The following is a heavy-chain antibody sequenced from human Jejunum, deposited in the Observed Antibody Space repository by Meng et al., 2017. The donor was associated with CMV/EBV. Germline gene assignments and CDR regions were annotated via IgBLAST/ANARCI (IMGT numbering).Heavy chain of an antibody. CDR1: DSVSRDSVG. V-gene: IGHV6-1*01. J-gene: IGHJ4*02. D-gene: IGHD6-19*01. CDR3: ARRHFSGWYYFDS. CDR2: TYYRSRWLY. Sequence: DSVSRDSVGWNWIRQSPSRGLGWLGRTYYRSRWLYDYAPSVRSRITIDADASKNEVSLRLKSVTPEDTAVYYCARRHFSGWYYFDSWGQGTLVTAPQ.